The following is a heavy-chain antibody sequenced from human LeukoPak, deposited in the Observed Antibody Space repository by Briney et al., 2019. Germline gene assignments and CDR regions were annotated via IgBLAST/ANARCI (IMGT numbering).Heavy chain of an antibody. D-gene: IGHD3-3*01. Sequence: ASVKVSCKASGYTFTGHCMHWVRQAPGQGLEWMGWINPNSGGTNYAQKSQGRVTMTRDTSISTAYMELSRLRSDDTAVYYCARGESASNYDFWSGSEEYYFDYWGQGTLVTVSS. CDR2: INPNSGGT. J-gene: IGHJ4*02. V-gene: IGHV1-2*02. CDR1: GYTFTGHC. CDR3: ARGESASNYDFWSGSEEYYFDY.